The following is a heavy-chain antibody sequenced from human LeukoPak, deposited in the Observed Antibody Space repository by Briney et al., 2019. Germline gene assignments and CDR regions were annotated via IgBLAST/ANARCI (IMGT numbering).Heavy chain of an antibody. Sequence: GGSLRLSCAASGLHFSGTAMSWVRQAPGKGLEWVSAISHDGMNAYYADSVKGRFTISRDNSKKTVSLEMNSLRAEDTAVYYCARVAFRSSSYISGIDYWGQGNLVTVSS. D-gene: IGHD6-6*01. CDR1: GLHFSGTA. J-gene: IGHJ4*02. CDR2: ISHDGMNA. CDR3: ARVAFRSSSYISGIDY. V-gene: IGHV3-23*01.